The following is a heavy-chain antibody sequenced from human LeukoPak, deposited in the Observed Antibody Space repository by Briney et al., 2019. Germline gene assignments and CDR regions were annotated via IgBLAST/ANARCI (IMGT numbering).Heavy chain of an antibody. CDR1: GFTFDDYG. D-gene: IGHD1-1*01. Sequence: GGSLRLSCAASGFTFDDYGMSWVRQAPGKGLEWVSGINWNGGSTGYADSVKGRFTISRDNAKNSLYLQMNSLRAEDTAVYYCARVRLERRYYYYYYMDVWGKGTTVTISS. CDR2: INWNGGST. CDR3: ARVRLERRYYYYYYMDV. V-gene: IGHV3-20*04. J-gene: IGHJ6*03.